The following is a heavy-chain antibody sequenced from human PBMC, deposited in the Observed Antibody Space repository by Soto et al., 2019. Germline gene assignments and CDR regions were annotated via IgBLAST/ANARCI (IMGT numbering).Heavy chain of an antibody. J-gene: IGHJ3*02. V-gene: IGHV3-48*01. CDR1: GFTFSSYS. Sequence: QLGGPLRLSCAASGFTFSSYSMNWVRQAPGKGLEWVSYISSSSSTIYYADSVKGRFTISRDNAKNSLYLQMNSLRAEDTAVYYCARDKPRDFWSGYYSAFDIWGQGTMVTVSS. D-gene: IGHD3-3*01. CDR3: ARDKPRDFWSGYYSAFDI. CDR2: ISSSSSTI.